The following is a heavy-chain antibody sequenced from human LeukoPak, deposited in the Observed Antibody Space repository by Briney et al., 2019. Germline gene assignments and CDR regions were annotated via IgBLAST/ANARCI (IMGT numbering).Heavy chain of an antibody. D-gene: IGHD6-13*01. CDR1: GGSISSYY. J-gene: IGHJ6*02. Sequence: PSETLSLTCTVSGGSISSYYWSWIRQPPGKGLEWIGYINYSGSTNYNPSLKSRVTISVDTSKNQFSLKLSSVTAADTAVYYCARWSAAAAGDYYYYYGMDVWGQGTTVTVSS. CDR2: INYSGST. V-gene: IGHV4-59*01. CDR3: ARWSAAAAGDYYYYYGMDV.